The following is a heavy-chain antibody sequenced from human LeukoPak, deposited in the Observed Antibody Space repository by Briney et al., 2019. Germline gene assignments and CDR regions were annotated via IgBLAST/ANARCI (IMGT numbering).Heavy chain of an antibody. CDR1: GDSISSYY. D-gene: IGHD2-15*01. CDR2: IYYSGST. V-gene: IGHV4-59*01. J-gene: IGHJ5*02. Sequence: PSETLSLTCTVSGDSISSYYWSWIRQPPGKGLEWIGYIYYSGSTNYNPSLKSRVTISIDTSKNQFSLKLSSVTAADTAVYYCARVKCSVGSCYWRGRFDPWGQGTLVTVSS. CDR3: ARVKCSVGSCYWRGRFDP.